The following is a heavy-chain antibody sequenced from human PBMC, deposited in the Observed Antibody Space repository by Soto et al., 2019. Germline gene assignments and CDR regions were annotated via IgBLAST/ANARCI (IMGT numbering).Heavy chain of an antibody. D-gene: IGHD3-3*01. Sequence: QVQLVESGGDLVKRGGSLRLSCAASGYTFSDYYMSWIRQAPGKGLEWISYIDTSSTKIYYADSVKGRFTISRDNAKNSLYLEMNSLRDEDTAVYYCASHYDMWSGYLSPVDYWGQGTLATVSS. J-gene: IGHJ4*02. CDR3: ASHYDMWSGYLSPVDY. CDR1: GYTFSDYY. V-gene: IGHV3-11*01. CDR2: IDTSSTKI.